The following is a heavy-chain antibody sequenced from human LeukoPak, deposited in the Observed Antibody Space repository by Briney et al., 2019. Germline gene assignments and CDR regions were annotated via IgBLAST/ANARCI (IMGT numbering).Heavy chain of an antibody. CDR1: GFTFSNYS. V-gene: IGHV3-21*01. CDR3: ASRVDTAIIPANWFDP. J-gene: IGHJ5*02. D-gene: IGHD5-18*01. CDR2: ISSSSSYI. Sequence: GGSLRLSCAVSGFTFSNYSMNWVRQAPGKGLEWVSSISSSSSYIYYADSVKGRFTISRDNAKNSLYLQMNSLRAEDTAVYYCASRVDTAIIPANWFDPWGQGTLVTVSS.